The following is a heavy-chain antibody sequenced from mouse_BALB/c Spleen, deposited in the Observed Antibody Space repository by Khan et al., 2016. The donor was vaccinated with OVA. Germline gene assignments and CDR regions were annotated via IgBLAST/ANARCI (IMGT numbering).Heavy chain of an antibody. CDR1: GFSLTSNG. CDR2: IWGDGSI. V-gene: IGHV2-3*01. Sequence: VELVESGPGLVAPSQSLSITCTVSGFSLTSNGVSWVRQPPGKGLEWRGVIWGDGSINYHSVLKSRLSISKDNSKSQVFLKLNSLQTDDTATYYCAKLRVFYLDYWGQGTTLTVSS. J-gene: IGHJ2*01. CDR3: AKLRVFYLDY.